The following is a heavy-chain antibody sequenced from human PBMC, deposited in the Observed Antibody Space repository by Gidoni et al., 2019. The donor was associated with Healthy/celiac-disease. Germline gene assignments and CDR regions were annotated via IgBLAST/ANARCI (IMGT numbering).Heavy chain of an antibody. CDR1: GGSISSYY. CDR3: ARAHYDSNMDV. J-gene: IGHJ6*03. V-gene: IGHV4-59*01. CDR2: IYYSGST. Sequence: QVQLQESGPGLVKPSETLSLTCTVSGGSISSYYWSWIRQPPGKGLEWIGYIYYSGSTNYNPSLKSRVTISVDTSKNQFSLKLSSVTAADTAVYYCARAHYDSNMDVWGKGTTVTVSS. D-gene: IGHD3-3*01.